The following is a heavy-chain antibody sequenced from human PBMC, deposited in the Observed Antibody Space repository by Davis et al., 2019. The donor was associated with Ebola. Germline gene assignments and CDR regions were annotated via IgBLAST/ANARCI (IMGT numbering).Heavy chain of an antibody. Sequence: GESLKISCAASGFTFSSYSMNWVRQAPGKGLEWVSSISSSSSYIYYADSVKGRFTISRDNAKNSLYLQMNSLRAEDTAVYYCAGTSILLGDYYYYMDVWGKGTTVTVSS. D-gene: IGHD2-2*01. CDR1: GFTFSSYS. V-gene: IGHV3-21*01. CDR2: ISSSSSYI. CDR3: AGTSILLGDYYYYMDV. J-gene: IGHJ6*03.